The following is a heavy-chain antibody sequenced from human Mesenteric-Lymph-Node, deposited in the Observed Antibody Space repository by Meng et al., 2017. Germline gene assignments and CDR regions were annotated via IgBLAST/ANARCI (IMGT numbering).Heavy chain of an antibody. CDR2: IYYSGST. V-gene: IGHV4-59*01. CDR3: ARETGNMVRGVTFDP. CDR1: GGSINSYY. Sequence: SETLSLTCTVSGGSINSYYWSWIRQPPGKGLEWIGYIYYSGSTNYNPSLKSRVTISVDTSKNQFSLKLSSVTAADTAVYYCARETGNMVRGVTFDPWGQGTLVTVSS. D-gene: IGHD3-10*01. J-gene: IGHJ5*02.